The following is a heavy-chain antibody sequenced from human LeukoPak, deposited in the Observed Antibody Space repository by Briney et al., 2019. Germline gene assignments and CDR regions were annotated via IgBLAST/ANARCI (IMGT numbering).Heavy chain of an antibody. D-gene: IGHD2-2*01. V-gene: IGHV4-39*07. CDR2: IYYSGST. Sequence: SETLSLTCTVSGGSISSSRYYLGWIRQPPGKWLEWIGSIYYSGSTYYNTSLKSRVTISVDTSKNQFSLKLSSVTAADTAVYYCARDQGLLYYFDYWGQGTLVTVSS. CDR1: GGSISSSRYY. CDR3: ARDQGLLYYFDY. J-gene: IGHJ4*02.